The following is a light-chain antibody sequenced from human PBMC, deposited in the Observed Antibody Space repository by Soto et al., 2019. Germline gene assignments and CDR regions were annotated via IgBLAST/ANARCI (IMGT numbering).Light chain of an antibody. CDR1: QSIGSW. Sequence: DIQMTQSPSTLSASVGDRVTITCRASQSIGSWLAWYQQKPGKAPKLLVYDASSLESGVQSRFSGSGSGTEFTLTISSLQPDDFATYYCQQYNSYWTFGQGTKVEIK. J-gene: IGKJ1*01. V-gene: IGKV1-5*01. CDR3: QQYNSYWT. CDR2: DAS.